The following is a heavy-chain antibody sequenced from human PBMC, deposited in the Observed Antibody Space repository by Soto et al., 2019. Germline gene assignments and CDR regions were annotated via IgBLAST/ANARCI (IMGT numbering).Heavy chain of an antibody. V-gene: IGHV4-59*08. CDR3: ARYLTGGAPRFDY. CDR2: IYYSGST. Sequence: SETLSLTCTVSGGSLNSYYWSWIRQPPGKGLEWIGYIYYSGSTNYNPSLKSRVTISVDTSKNQFSLKLSSVTAADTAVYFCARYLTGGAPRFDYWGLGTLVTVSS. J-gene: IGHJ4*02. CDR1: GGSLNSYY.